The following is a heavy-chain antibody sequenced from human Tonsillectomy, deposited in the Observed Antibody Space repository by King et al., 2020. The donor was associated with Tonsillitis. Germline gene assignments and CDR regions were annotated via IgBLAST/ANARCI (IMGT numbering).Heavy chain of an antibody. D-gene: IGHD2-21*01. J-gene: IGHJ4*02. CDR1: GFTFSTYN. CDR2: ISVSSTYI. Sequence: EVQLVESGGGLVKPGGSLRLSCAASGFTFSTYNMNWVRQAPGKGLEWVSSISVSSTYIYYADSVKGRFTISRDNAKNSLYLQMNSLRAEDTAVYYCATDPRMVVGNHFDYWGQGTLVTVSS. CDR3: ATDPRMVVGNHFDY. V-gene: IGHV3-21*01.